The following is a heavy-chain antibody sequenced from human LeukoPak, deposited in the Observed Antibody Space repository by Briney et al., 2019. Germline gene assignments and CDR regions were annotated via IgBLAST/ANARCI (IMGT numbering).Heavy chain of an antibody. Sequence: GGSLRLSCAASGFTVSSNYMSWVRQAPGKGLEWVANIKQDGSEKYYADSVKGRFTISRDNSKNTLYLQMNSLRTEDTAVYCCAKGGNSGWNFIDYWGQGTLVTVSS. V-gene: IGHV3-7*01. J-gene: IGHJ4*02. CDR3: AKGGNSGWNFIDY. CDR1: GFTVSSNY. D-gene: IGHD6-19*01. CDR2: IKQDGSEK.